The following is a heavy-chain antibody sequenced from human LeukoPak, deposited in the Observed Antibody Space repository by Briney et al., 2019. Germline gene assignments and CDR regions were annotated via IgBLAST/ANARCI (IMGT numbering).Heavy chain of an antibody. D-gene: IGHD6-19*01. CDR2: INHSGGT. J-gene: IGHJ3*02. V-gene: IGHV4-34*01. Sequence: SETLSLTCAVYGGSFSGYYWTWIRQPPGKGLEWIGEINHSGGTNYNPSLKSRVTISVDTSKNQFSLKLSSVTAADTAVYYCARGYSSGWSDAFDIWGQGTTVTVSS. CDR1: GGSFSGYY. CDR3: ARGYSSGWSDAFDI.